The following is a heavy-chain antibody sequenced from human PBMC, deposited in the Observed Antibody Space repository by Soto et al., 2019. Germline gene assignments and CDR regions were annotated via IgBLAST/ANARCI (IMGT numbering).Heavy chain of an antibody. V-gene: IGHV4-59*01. CDR3: ARGRVLRSPWWFDP. D-gene: IGHD3-16*01. CDR2: VYYSGST. Sequence: SETLSLTCTVSGGSLSGYYWSWIRQPPGKGLEWIGYVYYSGSTNYNPSFKSRVTISLDTFNNQFSLKLASVTAADTAVYYCARGRVLRSPWWFDPWGQGTLVTVSS. J-gene: IGHJ5*02. CDR1: GGSLSGYY.